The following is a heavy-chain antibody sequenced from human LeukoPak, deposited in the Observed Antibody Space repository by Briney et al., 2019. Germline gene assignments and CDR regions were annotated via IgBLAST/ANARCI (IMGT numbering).Heavy chain of an antibody. D-gene: IGHD2-2*02. J-gene: IGHJ4*02. Sequence: PGGSLRLSCAAPGFTFSSYAMHWVRQAPGKGLEWVAVISYDGSNKYYADSVKGRFTISRDNSKNTLYLQMNSLRAEDTAVYYCARDRVRYCSSTSCYIFDDYWGQGTLVTVSS. CDR2: ISYDGSNK. CDR1: GFTFSSYA. CDR3: ARDRVRYCSSTSCYIFDDY. V-gene: IGHV3-30-3*01.